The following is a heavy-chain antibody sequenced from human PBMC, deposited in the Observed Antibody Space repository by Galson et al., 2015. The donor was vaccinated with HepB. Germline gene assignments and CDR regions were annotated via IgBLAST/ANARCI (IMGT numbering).Heavy chain of an antibody. CDR3: AKELASYGSGNA. CDR1: GFTFDDYA. J-gene: IGHJ5*02. CDR2: ISWNSGSI. D-gene: IGHD3-10*01. Sequence: SLRLSCAASGFTFDDYAMHWVRQAPGKGLEWVSGISWNSGSIGYADSVKGRFTISRDNAKNSLYLQMNSLRAEDTALYYCAKELASYGSGNAWGQGTLVTVSS. V-gene: IGHV3-9*01.